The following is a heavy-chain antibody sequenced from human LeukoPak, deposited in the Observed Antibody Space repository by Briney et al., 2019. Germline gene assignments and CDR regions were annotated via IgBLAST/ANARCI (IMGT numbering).Heavy chain of an antibody. Sequence: GGSVRLSCAASGFAFSRYAMSWVRQAPGKGLEWVSAISGSGGSTYYADSVKGRFTISRDNSKNTLYLQMNSLRAEDTAVYYCAKDRDCSSTSCHAPFDYWGQGTLVTVSS. CDR2: ISGSGGST. V-gene: IGHV3-23*01. CDR1: GFAFSRYA. D-gene: IGHD2-2*01. J-gene: IGHJ4*02. CDR3: AKDRDCSSTSCHAPFDY.